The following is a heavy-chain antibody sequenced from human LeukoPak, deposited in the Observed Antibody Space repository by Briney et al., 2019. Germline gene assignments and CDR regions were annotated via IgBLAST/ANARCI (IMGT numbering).Heavy chain of an antibody. Sequence: ASVKVSCKASGYTFTGYYMHWVRQAPGQGLEWMGWINPNSGGTNYQGRVTMTRDTSISTAYMELSRLRSDDTAVYYCARDVTGDQSWFFDLWGRGTLVTVSS. CDR2: INPNSGGT. CDR1: GYTFTGYY. V-gene: IGHV1-2*02. D-gene: IGHD7-27*01. J-gene: IGHJ2*01. CDR3: ARDVTGDQSWFFDL.